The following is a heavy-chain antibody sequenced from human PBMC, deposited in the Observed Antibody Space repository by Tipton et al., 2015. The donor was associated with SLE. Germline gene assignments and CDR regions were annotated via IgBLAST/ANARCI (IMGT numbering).Heavy chain of an antibody. CDR1: GASISSHY. V-gene: IGHV4-59*11. CDR2: IYYSGST. D-gene: IGHD6-19*01. CDR3: ARGGEQWLFDY. Sequence: LSLTCTVSGASISSHYWSWIRQPPGKGLEWIGYIYYSGSTYYNPSLKSRVTISVDTSKNQFSLKLSSVTAADTAVYYCARGGEQWLFDYWGQGTLVTVSS. J-gene: IGHJ4*02.